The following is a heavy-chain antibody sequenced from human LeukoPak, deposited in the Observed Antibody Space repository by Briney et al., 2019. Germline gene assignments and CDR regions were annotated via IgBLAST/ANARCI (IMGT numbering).Heavy chain of an antibody. CDR2: INPNSGGT. CDR1: GYTFTGYY. V-gene: IGHV1-2*02. Sequence: ASVKDSCKASGYTFTGYYMHWVRQAPGQGLEWMGWINPNSGGTNYAQKFQGRVTMTRDTSISTAYMELSRLRSDDTAVYYCARGAEGAAAGTGGFDPWGQGTLVTVSS. J-gene: IGHJ5*02. CDR3: ARGAEGAAAGTGGFDP. D-gene: IGHD6-13*01.